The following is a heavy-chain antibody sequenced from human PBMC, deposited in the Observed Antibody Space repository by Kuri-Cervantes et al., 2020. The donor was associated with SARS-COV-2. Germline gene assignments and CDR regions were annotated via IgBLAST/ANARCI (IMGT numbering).Heavy chain of an antibody. CDR2: ISAYNGNT. J-gene: IGHJ3*02. CDR3: ATDIAAAGTWEYAFDI. CDR1: GYTFTSYG. D-gene: IGHD6-13*01. V-gene: IGHV1-18*01. Sequence: ASVKVSCKASGYTFTSYGISWVRQAPGQGLEWMGWISAYNGNTNYAQKLQGRVTMTTDTSTSTAYMELRSPRSDDTAVYYCATDIAAAGTWEYAFDIWGQGTMVTVSS.